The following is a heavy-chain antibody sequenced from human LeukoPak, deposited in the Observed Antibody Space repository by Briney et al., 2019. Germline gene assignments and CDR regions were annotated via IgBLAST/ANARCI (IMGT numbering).Heavy chain of an antibody. Sequence: GGSLRLSCVASGFTFSTYAMHWVRRAPGKGLEWVAVISHTGTNEYFADSVKGRLTISRDNSKNTLYLQMDSLRAEDTAIYYCAKGSSGGRPYYFDYWGQGTLVTVSS. V-gene: IGHV3-30-3*01. D-gene: IGHD3-22*01. CDR1: GFTFSTYA. CDR2: ISHTGTNE. J-gene: IGHJ4*02. CDR3: AKGSSGGRPYYFDY.